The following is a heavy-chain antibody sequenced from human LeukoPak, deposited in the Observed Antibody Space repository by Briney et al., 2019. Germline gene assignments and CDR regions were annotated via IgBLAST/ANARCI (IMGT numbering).Heavy chain of an antibody. Sequence: GGSLRLSCAASGFTFSSYSMNWVRQAPGKGLEWVSSITSSSTYISYADSVKGRFTISRDNAMNSLYLQMNSLRAEDTAVYYCATPVGARVDYWGQGTLVTVSS. V-gene: IGHV3-21*01. CDR2: ITSSSTYI. CDR1: GFTFSSYS. J-gene: IGHJ4*02. CDR3: ATPVGARVDY. D-gene: IGHD1-26*01.